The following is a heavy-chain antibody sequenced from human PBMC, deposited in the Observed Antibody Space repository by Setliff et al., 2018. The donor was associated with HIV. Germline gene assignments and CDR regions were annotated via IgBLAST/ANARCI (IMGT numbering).Heavy chain of an antibody. CDR1: GVSISAYY. CDR3: AYSTGWYYFDY. CDR2: VYYGGVT. J-gene: IGHJ4*01. Sequence: SETLSLTCNVSGVSISAYYWSWIRQPPGKGLEWVGYVYYGGVTNYNPSLKSRLTISVDTSKYQFSLALSSVTAADTAVYYCAYSTGWYYFDYWGHGTLVTVSS. D-gene: IGHD6-19*01. V-gene: IGHV4-59*01.